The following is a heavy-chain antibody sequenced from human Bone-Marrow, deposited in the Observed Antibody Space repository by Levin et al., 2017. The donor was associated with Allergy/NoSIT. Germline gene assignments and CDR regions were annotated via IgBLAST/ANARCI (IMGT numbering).Heavy chain of an antibody. J-gene: IGHJ6*02. CDR2: ISSTSGYI. Sequence: GESLKISCAASGITFNNYTLTWVRQAPGKGLEWVSSISSTSGYIHYADSVEGRFTISRDNAKKSLYLQMNSLRAEDTAIYYCASRITVPGGLDVWGQGTTVTVSS. CDR1: GITFNNYT. CDR3: ASRITVPGGLDV. D-gene: IGHD6-19*01. V-gene: IGHV3-21*01.